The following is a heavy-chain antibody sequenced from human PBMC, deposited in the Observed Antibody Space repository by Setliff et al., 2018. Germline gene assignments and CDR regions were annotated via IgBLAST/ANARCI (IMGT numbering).Heavy chain of an antibody. V-gene: IGHV4-30-4*08. CDR1: GDSISTGDYY. CDR3: ARGLGYSSSWYHGMDV. Sequence: SETLSLTCIVSGDSISTGDYYWSWIRQPPGKGLQWIGYIYYSGNTYYNPSLKGRVIISVDTSKNQFSLRLSSVTAADTAFYYCARGLGYSSSWYHGMDVWGQGTTVTVSS. CDR2: IYYSGNT. J-gene: IGHJ6*02. D-gene: IGHD6-13*01.